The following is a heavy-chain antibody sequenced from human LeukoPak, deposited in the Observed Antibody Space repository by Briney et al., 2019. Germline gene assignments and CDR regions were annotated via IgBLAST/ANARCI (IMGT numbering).Heavy chain of an antibody. CDR3: ARVGSVYGSGSYDY. J-gene: IGHJ4*02. CDR2: IGTAGDT. CDR1: GFTFSSYD. V-gene: IGHV3-13*01. D-gene: IGHD3-10*01. Sequence: PGGSLRLSCAASGFTFSSYDMHWVRQATGKGLEWVSAIGTAGDTYYPGSVKGRFTISRENAKNSLYLQMNSLRAGDTAVYYCARVGSVYGSGSYDYWGQGTLVTVS.